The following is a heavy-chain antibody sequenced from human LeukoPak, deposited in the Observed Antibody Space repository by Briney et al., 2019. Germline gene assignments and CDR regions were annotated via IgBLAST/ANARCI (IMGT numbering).Heavy chain of an antibody. CDR2: IWYDGSNK. CDR3: ARHPGKVTNDWYFDL. Sequence: GRSLRLSCVASGFTFSSYGMHWVRQAPGKGLEWVAVIWYDGSNKYYADSVKGRFTISRDNSKNTLYLQMNSLSSDDTAVYYCARHPGKVTNDWYFDLWGRGTLVTVSS. V-gene: IGHV3-33*01. J-gene: IGHJ2*01. D-gene: IGHD4-23*01. CDR1: GFTFSSYG.